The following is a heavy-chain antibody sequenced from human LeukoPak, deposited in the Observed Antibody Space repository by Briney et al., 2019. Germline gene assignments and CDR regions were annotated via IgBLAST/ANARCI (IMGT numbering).Heavy chain of an antibody. Sequence: SETLSLTCAVYGGSFSGYYWSWIRQPPGKGLEWIGEINHSGSTNYNLSLKSRVTISVDTSKNQFSLKLSSVTAADTAVYYCAREDFWSGYYHRGYFQHWGQGTLVTVSS. V-gene: IGHV4-34*01. CDR1: GGSFSGYY. J-gene: IGHJ1*01. D-gene: IGHD3-3*01. CDR3: AREDFWSGYYHRGYFQH. CDR2: INHSGST.